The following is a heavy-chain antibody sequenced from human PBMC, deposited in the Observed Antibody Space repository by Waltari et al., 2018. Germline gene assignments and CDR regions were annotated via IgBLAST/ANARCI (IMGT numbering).Heavy chain of an antibody. CDR2: ISGGGVST. CDR1: GFTFSSYA. D-gene: IGHD2-21*01. CDR3: AKFYELLGARILSDY. J-gene: IGHJ4*02. Sequence: EVQLVESGGGLVQPGGSLRLSCAASGFTFSSYAMSWVRQAPGRGLEWVSAISGGGVSTYYADSGKGRFTISRDNSKNTLYLQMNSLRAEDTAVYYCAKFYELLGARILSDYWGQGTLVTVSS. V-gene: IGHV3-23*04.